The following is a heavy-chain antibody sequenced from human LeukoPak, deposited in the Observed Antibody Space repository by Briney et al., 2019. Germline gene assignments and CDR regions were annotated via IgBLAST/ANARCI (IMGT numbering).Heavy chain of an antibody. CDR2: ISSSSDYI. J-gene: IGHJ6*02. V-gene: IGHV3-21*01. Sequence: PGGSLRLSCAASGFTFSGRSINWVRQAPGKGLEWVSSISSSSDYIYYADSVKGRFTISRDNAKNSLYLQMNSLRAEDTAVYYCARDKHDYVWGSFRPNYYYYGMDVWGQGTTVTVSS. D-gene: IGHD3-16*02. CDR3: ARDKHDYVWGSFRPNYYYYGMDV. CDR1: GFTFSGRS.